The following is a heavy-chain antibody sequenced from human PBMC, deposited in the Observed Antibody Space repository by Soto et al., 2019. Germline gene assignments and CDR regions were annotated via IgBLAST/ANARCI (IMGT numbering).Heavy chain of an antibody. CDR2: VSAGGDMT. CDR3: ARGDRGGSGTPASYYYYGLAV. V-gene: IGHV3-23*01. Sequence: DVQLLESGGHLVQPGGSLRLSCAASGFTFSSYAMSWVRQAPGKGLEWVSSVSAGGDMTYYSDSVKGRFTISRDNSNNALFLPMHSLRIEDTALYYCARGDRGGSGTPASYYYYGLAVWGQGTTVTVS. D-gene: IGHD3-10*01. CDR1: GFTFSSYA. J-gene: IGHJ6*02.